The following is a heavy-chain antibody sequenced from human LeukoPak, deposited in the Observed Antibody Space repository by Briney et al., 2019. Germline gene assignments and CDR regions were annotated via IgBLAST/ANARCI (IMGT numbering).Heavy chain of an antibody. CDR2: ISAYNGNT. CDR3: ARVGLWLFLPGNY. D-gene: IGHD3-22*01. Sequence: ASVKVSCKASGYTFTGYYMHWVRQAPGQGLEWMGWISAYNGNTNYAQKLQGRVTMTTDTSTSTAYMELRSLTSDDTAVYYCARVGLWLFLPGNYWGQGTLVTVSS. CDR1: GYTFTGYY. J-gene: IGHJ4*02. V-gene: IGHV1-18*04.